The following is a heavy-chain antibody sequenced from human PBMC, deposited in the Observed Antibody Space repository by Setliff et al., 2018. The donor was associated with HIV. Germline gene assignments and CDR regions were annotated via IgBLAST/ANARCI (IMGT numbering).Heavy chain of an antibody. CDR3: ASPTYYNFLN. V-gene: IGHV3-7*01. CDR1: GFTFNAYW. D-gene: IGHD3-9*01. Sequence: PGGSLRLSCAGSGFTFNAYWMTWVRQAPGKGLEWVAHIKQDGSEEYYVDSLKGRITISRDNAENSLYLQVNSLRVEDSAVYYCASPTYYNFLNWGQGTLVTVSS. CDR2: IKQDGSEE. J-gene: IGHJ4*02.